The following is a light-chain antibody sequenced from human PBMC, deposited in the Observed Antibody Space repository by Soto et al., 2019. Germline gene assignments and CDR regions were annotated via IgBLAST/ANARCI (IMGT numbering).Light chain of an antibody. Sequence: SPSTLSVSPGERATLSCRAGQGVTTNFAWYQQKSGQSPRLLIYDVSIRATGVPARFSATGSETDFTLTISGLQSEDSAVHFCQQYNNWPFSFGQGTRLEIK. J-gene: IGKJ5*01. V-gene: IGKV3-15*01. CDR1: QGVTTN. CDR3: QQYNNWPFS. CDR2: DVS.